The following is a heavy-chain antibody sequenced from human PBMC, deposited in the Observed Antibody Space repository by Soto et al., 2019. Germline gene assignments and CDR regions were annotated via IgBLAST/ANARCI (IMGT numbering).Heavy chain of an antibody. CDR1: GFTFNNVW. CDR2: IKSKADGGTT. Sequence: EVQLVESGGGLVKPGGSLRLSCAASGFTFNNVWMSWVRQAPGKGLEWVGRIKSKADGGTTDYAAPVKGRFTISRDDSNNTLYLQMTSLKTEDTAVYYCTTIGGTGTTGGQIDYWGQGTLVTVSS. V-gene: IGHV3-15*01. J-gene: IGHJ4*02. D-gene: IGHD1-7*01. CDR3: TTIGGTGTTGGQIDY.